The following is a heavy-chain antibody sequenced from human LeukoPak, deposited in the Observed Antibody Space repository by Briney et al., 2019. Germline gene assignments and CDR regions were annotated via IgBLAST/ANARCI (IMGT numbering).Heavy chain of an antibody. D-gene: IGHD3-3*01. Sequence: GGSLRLSCAASGFTFSSYGMHWVRQAPGKGLEWVAVIWYDGSNKYYADSVKGRFTISRDNAKNSLYLQMNSLRAEDTAVYYCARGDFWNSYYLFDYWGQGTLVTVSS. CDR3: ARGDFWNSYYLFDY. V-gene: IGHV3-33*08. CDR2: IWYDGSNK. J-gene: IGHJ4*02. CDR1: GFTFSSYG.